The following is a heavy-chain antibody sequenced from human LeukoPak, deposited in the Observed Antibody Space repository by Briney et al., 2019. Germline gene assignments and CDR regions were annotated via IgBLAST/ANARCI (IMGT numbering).Heavy chain of an antibody. D-gene: IGHD2-2*01. J-gene: IGHJ6*03. Sequence: ASVKVSCKASGYTFTGYYMHWVRQAPGQGLEWMGWISAYNGNTNYAQKLQGRVTMTTDTSTSTAYMELRSLRSDDTAVYYCARKYCSSTSCYQPPYYYYMDVWGKGTTVTVSS. CDR2: ISAYNGNT. CDR1: GYTFTGYY. V-gene: IGHV1-18*04. CDR3: ARKYCSSTSCYQPPYYYYMDV.